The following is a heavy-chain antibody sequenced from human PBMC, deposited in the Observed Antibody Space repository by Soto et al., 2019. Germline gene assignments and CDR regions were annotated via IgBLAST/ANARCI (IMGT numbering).Heavy chain of an antibody. CDR1: CVSISSSNW. CDR2: IYHSGST. D-gene: IGHD3-3*01. J-gene: IGHJ6*02. CDR3: ARATYDHYYYYGMDV. V-gene: IGHV4-4*02. Sequence: SETLSLTCAFPCVSISSSNWWSWVSQPPGKGLEWIGEIYHSGSTNYNPSLKSRVTISVDKSKNQFSLKLSSVTAADTAVYYCARATYDHYYYYGMDVWGQGTTVT.